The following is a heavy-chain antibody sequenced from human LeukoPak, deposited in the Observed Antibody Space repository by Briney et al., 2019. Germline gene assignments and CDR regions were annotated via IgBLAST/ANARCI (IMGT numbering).Heavy chain of an antibody. J-gene: IGHJ2*01. CDR3: ARDRSFYWYFDL. CDR2: ISGSGGTK. Sequence: PGGSLRLSCTASGFTFSTYSINWVRQAPGKGLEWISYISGSGGTKHYADSVKGRFTISRDNAKNSVYLQMNSLRAEDTAVYYCARDRSFYWYFDLWGRGTLVTVSS. CDR1: GFTFSTYS. D-gene: IGHD1-26*01. V-gene: IGHV3-48*01.